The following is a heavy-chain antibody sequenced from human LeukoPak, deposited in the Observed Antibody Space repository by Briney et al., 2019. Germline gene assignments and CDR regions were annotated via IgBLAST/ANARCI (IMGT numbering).Heavy chain of an antibody. D-gene: IGHD3-10*01. J-gene: IGHJ3*02. CDR1: GYSISSGYY. CDR2: IYHSGST. V-gene: IGHV4-38-2*02. Sequence: PSETLSLTCTVSGYSISSGYYWGWIRQPPGKGLEWIGSIYHSGSTYYNPSLKSRVTISLDTSRNQFSLKLNSVTAADTAVYYCAKSNGYGLIDIWGQGTMVTVSS. CDR3: AKSNGYGLIDI.